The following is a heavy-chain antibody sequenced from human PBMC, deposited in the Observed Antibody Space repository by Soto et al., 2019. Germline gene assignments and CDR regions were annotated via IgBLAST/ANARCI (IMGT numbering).Heavy chain of an antibody. CDR3: ARVAGDSLGYCSSTSCYATTPSFDY. V-gene: IGHV4-59*01. CDR1: GGSISSYY. D-gene: IGHD2-2*01. Sequence: QVQLQESGPGLVKPSETLSLTCTVSGGSISSYYWSWIRQPPGKGLEWIGYIYYSGSTNYNPSLKSRCTISVDTSKNQFSLKLSSVTAADTAVYYCARVAGDSLGYCSSTSCYATTPSFDYWGPGTLVTVSS. CDR2: IYYSGST. J-gene: IGHJ4*02.